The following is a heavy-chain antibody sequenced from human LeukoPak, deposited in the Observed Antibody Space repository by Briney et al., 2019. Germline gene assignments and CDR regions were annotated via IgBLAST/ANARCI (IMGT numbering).Heavy chain of an antibody. CDR1: GDPMNNEW. V-gene: IGHV4-34*01. D-gene: IGHD3-22*01. J-gene: IGHJ4*02. CDR3: ARDSSGYGADY. CDR2: INHSGST. Sequence: SETLSLTCVVFGDPMNNEWWSWVRQPPGKGLEWIGEINHSGSTNYNPSLKSRVTISVDTSKNQFSLKLSSVTAADTAVYYCARDSSGYGADYWGQGTLVTVSS.